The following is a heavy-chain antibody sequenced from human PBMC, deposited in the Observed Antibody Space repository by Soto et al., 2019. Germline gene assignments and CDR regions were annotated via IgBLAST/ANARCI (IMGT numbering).Heavy chain of an antibody. Sequence: VQLVQSGAEVKKPGSSVKVSCKASGGTFSNYPFIWVRQAPGQGLDWMGGIIPIFGTTDYGQRFQGRVTITADESTNTAYMELSSLRSDDTAVYYCALGLYCGGGCYSHFDYWGQGTLGTVSS. V-gene: IGHV1-69*01. J-gene: IGHJ4*02. D-gene: IGHD2-21*02. CDR1: GGTFSNYP. CDR3: ALGLYCGGGCYSHFDY. CDR2: IIPIFGTT.